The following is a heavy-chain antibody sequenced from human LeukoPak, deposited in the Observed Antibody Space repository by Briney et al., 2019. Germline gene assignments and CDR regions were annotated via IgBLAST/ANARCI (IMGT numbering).Heavy chain of an antibody. V-gene: IGHV4-39*01. CDR3: ARAVAGFFDY. CDR1: GGSISSSSYY. J-gene: IGHJ4*02. D-gene: IGHD6-19*01. Sequence: SETLSLTCTDSGGSISSSSYYWGWIRQPPGKGLEWIGSIYYSGSTYYNPSLKSRVTISVDTSKNQFSLKLSSVTAADTAVYYCARAVAGFFDYWGQGTLVTVSS. CDR2: IYYSGST.